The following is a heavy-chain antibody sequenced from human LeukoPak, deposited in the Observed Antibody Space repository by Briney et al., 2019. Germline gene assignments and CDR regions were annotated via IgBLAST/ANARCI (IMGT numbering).Heavy chain of an antibody. CDR2: ISSSSSNI. J-gene: IGHJ4*02. D-gene: IGHD3-16*02. CDR3: ARVREDYVWGSYRYSGLDY. CDR1: GFTFSRYS. V-gene: IGHV3-48*01. Sequence: GGSLRLSCAASGFTFSRYSMNWVRQAPGKGLEGVSYISSSSSNIYYADSVKGRFTISRDNAKNSLYLQMNSLRAEDTAVYYCARVREDYVWGSYRYSGLDYWGQGTLVTVSS.